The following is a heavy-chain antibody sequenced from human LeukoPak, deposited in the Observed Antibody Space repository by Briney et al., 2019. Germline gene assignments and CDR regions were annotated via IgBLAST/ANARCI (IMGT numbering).Heavy chain of an antibody. CDR2: INPNSGGT. D-gene: IGHD5-12*01. V-gene: IGHV1-2*06. Sequence: GASVKVSCKASGYTFTGCYMHWVRQAPGQGLEWMGRINPNSGGTNYAQKFQGRVTMTRDTSISTAYMELSRLRSDDTAVYYCARTTRSGYDLGWFDPWGQGTLVTVSS. CDR3: ARTTRSGYDLGWFDP. J-gene: IGHJ5*02. CDR1: GYTFTGCY.